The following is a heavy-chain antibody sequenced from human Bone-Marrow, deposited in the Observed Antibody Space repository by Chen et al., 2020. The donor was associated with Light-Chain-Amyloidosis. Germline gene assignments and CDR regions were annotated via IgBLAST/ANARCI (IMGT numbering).Heavy chain of an antibody. CDR3: AKDISYDDILPGYPADAFDI. J-gene: IGHJ3*02. CDR1: GFAFSSYA. V-gene: IGHV3-23*04. CDR2: IIGCGGSR. D-gene: IGHD3-9*01. Sequence: EVQLVESGGGLLQRGGSLRLSCAASGFAFSSYAMSWVRQAPGKGLEWVASIIGCGGSRYYGDSVRVRVTSSRDNSKNALFLQMNSLRAEDRAVYYCAKDISYDDILPGYPADAFDIWGQGTMVTVSS.